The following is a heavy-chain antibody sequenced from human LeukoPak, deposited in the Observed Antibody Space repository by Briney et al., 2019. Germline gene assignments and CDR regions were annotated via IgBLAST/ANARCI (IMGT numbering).Heavy chain of an antibody. CDR3: ARVAAAGFADDKFDP. CDR2: INPSGAST. J-gene: IGHJ5*02. V-gene: IGHV1-46*01. Sequence: AAVKETLMSSGYTFTSYYMHGVRQPPGQGLEWMGIINPSGASTNYAHESQSRETMTRATSTNTVYTELGSLRSEDTAVYYCARVAAAGFADDKFDPWGAGEPGSVSS. D-gene: IGHD6-13*01. CDR1: GYTFTSYY.